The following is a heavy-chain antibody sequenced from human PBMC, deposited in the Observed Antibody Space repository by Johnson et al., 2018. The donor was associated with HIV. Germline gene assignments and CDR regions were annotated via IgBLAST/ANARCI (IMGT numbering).Heavy chain of an antibody. J-gene: IGHJ3*02. Sequence: QVQLVESGGGVVQPGRSLRLSCAASGFTFSSYAMHWVRQAPGKGLEWVAVISYDGSNKYYADSVKGRFTISRDNSKNTLYLQMNSLRAEDTAVYYCARGRSKLLYPFDAFDIWGQGTMVTVSS. CDR1: GFTFSSYA. CDR2: ISYDGSNK. CDR3: ARGRSKLLYPFDAFDI. D-gene: IGHD2-21*02. V-gene: IGHV3-30-3*01.